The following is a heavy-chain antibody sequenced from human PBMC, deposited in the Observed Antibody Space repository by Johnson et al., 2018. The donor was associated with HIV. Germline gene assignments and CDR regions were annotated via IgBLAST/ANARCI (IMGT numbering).Heavy chain of an antibody. Sequence: QMLLVESGGGLVQPGGSLRLSCAASGFTFSSYAMHWVRQAPGKGLEWVAVISYDGSNKYYADSVKGRFTISRDNSKNTLYLQMNSLSAEDTALYYCAREPMDCGGDCWGVFDLWGQGTMVTVSS. V-gene: IGHV3-30-3*01. CDR3: AREPMDCGGDCWGVFDL. CDR1: GFTFSSYA. D-gene: IGHD2-21*02. CDR2: ISYDGSNK. J-gene: IGHJ3*01.